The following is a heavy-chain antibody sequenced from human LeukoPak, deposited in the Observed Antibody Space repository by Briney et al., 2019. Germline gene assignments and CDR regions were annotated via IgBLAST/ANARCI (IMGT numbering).Heavy chain of an antibody. J-gene: IGHJ6*02. Sequence: SESLSLTWTVSGGSISSGGYSWRWIRQHPGKGLEWIGYIYYSGSTYYNPSLKSRVTISVDTSKNQFSLKLSSVTAADTAVYYCARDRSPSYDFWSGYHAPYYYYGMDVWGQGTTVTVSS. CDR1: GGSISSGGYS. CDR3: ARDRSPSYDFWSGYHAPYYYYGMDV. CDR2: IYYSGST. D-gene: IGHD3-3*01. V-gene: IGHV4-31*02.